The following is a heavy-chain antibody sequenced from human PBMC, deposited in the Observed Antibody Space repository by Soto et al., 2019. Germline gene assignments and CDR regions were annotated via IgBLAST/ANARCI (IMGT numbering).Heavy chain of an antibody. CDR3: ARDGMTTVTTWLGYYGMDV. CDR2: ISSSSSYI. D-gene: IGHD4-17*01. J-gene: IGHJ6*02. V-gene: IGHV3-21*01. CDR1: GFTFSSYS. Sequence: GGSLRLSCAASGFTFSSYSMSWVRQAPGKGLEWVSSISSSSSYIYYADSVKGRFTISRDNAKKSLYLQMNSLRAEDTAVYYCARDGMTTVTTWLGYYGMDVWGQGTTVTVSS.